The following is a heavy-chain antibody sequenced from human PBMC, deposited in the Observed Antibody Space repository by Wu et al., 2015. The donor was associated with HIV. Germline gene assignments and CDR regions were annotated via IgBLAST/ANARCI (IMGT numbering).Heavy chain of an antibody. Sequence: QVQLVQSGAEVRKPGASVKISCKASGYIFITYYMHWVRQAPGQGLEWMGMINPSGGSTKYAEKFQGRVTMTSDPSTTTVYMDLSNLRAEDTALYFCARGNTAWSRSAFDYWGQGTLVTVSS. CDR1: GYIFITYY. V-gene: IGHV1-46*01. J-gene: IGHJ4*02. CDR3: ARGNTAWSRSAFDY. D-gene: IGHD2/OR15-2a*01. CDR2: INPSGGST.